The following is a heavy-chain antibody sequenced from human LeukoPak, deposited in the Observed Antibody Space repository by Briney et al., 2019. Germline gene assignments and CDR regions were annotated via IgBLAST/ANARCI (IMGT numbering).Heavy chain of an antibody. CDR3: ARDSDYYDI. CDR2: INPNSGVT. D-gene: IGHD1-26*01. Sequence: ASVKVPCKASGYTFTGYYMHWVRQAPGQGLEWMGWINPNSGVTNYAQKFQGRVTMTRDTSISTAYMELSRLRSDDTAVYYCARDSDYYDIWGQGTMVIVSS. V-gene: IGHV1-2*02. J-gene: IGHJ3*02. CDR1: GYTFTGYY.